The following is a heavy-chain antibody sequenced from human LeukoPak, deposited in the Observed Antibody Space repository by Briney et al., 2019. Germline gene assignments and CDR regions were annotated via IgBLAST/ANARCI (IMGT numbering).Heavy chain of an antibody. V-gene: IGHV1-69*04. CDR1: GGTFSSYA. J-gene: IGHJ3*02. D-gene: IGHD3-22*01. Sequence: SVKVSCKASGGTFSSYAISWVRQAPGQGLEWMGRIIPILDIANYAQKFQGRVTITADKSTSTAYMELSSLRSEDTAVYYCARAPNYYDSSGSNTFDIWGQGTMVTVSS. CDR3: ARAPNYYDSSGSNTFDI. CDR2: IIPILDIA.